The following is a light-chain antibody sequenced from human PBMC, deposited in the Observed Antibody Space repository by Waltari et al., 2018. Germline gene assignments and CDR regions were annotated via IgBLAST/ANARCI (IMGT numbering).Light chain of an antibody. V-gene: IGKV1-33*01. CDR1: QDITNY. Sequence: DVQMTQSPSSLSVSVGDRVTITCQASQDITNYLNWYQQKPGKAPKLLIYDASNLETGVPSRFSGTGSGTHFTFIISGLQSEDGATYYCQQYDKPPIAFGQGTRLDIK. J-gene: IGKJ5*01. CDR2: DAS. CDR3: QQYDKPPIA.